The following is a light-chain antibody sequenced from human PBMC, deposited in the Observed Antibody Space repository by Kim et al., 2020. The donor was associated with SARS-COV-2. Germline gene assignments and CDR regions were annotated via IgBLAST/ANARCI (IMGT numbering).Light chain of an antibody. CDR1: QSVSSN. V-gene: IGKV3-15*01. CDR3: QQYNNWPPLFT. CDR2: GAS. J-gene: IGKJ3*01. Sequence: PGERATLSCRASQSVSSNLAWYQQQRGQAPRLLIYGASTRATGIPARFSGSGSGTEFTLTISSLQSEDFAVYYCQQYNNWPPLFTFGPGTKVDIK.